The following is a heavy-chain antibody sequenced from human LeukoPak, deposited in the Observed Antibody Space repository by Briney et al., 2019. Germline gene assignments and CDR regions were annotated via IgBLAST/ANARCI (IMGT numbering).Heavy chain of an antibody. J-gene: IGHJ4*02. CDR2: INHSGST. Sequence: SETLSLTCAVYGGSFSGYYWSWIRQPPGKGLEWIGEINHSGSTNYNPSLKSRVTISVGTSKNQFSLNLSSVSAADKAVYYCAREKGYDILTGYYSRSYFDYWGQGTLVTVSS. CDR3: AREKGYDILTGYYSRSYFDY. CDR1: GGSFSGYY. D-gene: IGHD3-9*01. V-gene: IGHV4-34*01.